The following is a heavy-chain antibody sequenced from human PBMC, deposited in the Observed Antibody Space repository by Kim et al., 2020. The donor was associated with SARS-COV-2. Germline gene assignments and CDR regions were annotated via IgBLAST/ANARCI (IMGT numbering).Heavy chain of an antibody. D-gene: IGHD3-10*01. CDR2: LSSDGRGR. CDR1: GISFSTYW. V-gene: IGHV3-74*01. CDR3: ARDPMIRVSY. Sequence: GGSLRLSCAASGISFSTYWMHWLRQVPGKGLVWFSRLSSDGRGRDYAYSVTGRFTISRDNAKNTLYLQMNSLRAEDTAVYYCARDPMIRVSYWGQGSLVT. J-gene: IGHJ4*02.